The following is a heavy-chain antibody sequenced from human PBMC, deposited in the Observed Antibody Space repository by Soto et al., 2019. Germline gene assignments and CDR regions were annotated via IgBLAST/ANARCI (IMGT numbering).Heavy chain of an antibody. Sequence: GGSLRLSCAASGFDFSGYTIHWVRQAPGKGLEWVAVISYDGSDKYYADSVKGRFTISRDNAKKTLYLQMNSLRIEDTAVYYCARVDCSTTTCYSYGFDVWGPGTTVTVSS. J-gene: IGHJ6*02. CDR3: ARVDCSTTTCYSYGFDV. CDR2: ISYDGSDK. D-gene: IGHD2-2*01. V-gene: IGHV3-30-3*01. CDR1: GFDFSGYT.